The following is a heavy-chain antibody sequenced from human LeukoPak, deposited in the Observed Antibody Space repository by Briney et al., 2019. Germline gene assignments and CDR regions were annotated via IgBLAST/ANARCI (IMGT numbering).Heavy chain of an antibody. CDR3: ARSVGGSYPYFDY. D-gene: IGHD3-16*01. V-gene: IGHV3-30*03. CDR2: ISYDGSNK. J-gene: IGHJ4*02. CDR1: GFTFSSYG. Sequence: PGGSLRLSCAASGFTFSSYGMHWVRQAPGKGLEWVAVISYDGSNKYYADSVKGRFTISRDNSKNTLYLQMNSLRAEDTAVYYCARSVGGSYPYFDYWGQGTLVTVSS.